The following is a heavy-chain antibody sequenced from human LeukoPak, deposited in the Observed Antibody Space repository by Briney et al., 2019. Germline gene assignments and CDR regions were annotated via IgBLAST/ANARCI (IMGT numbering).Heavy chain of an antibody. D-gene: IGHD1-26*01. J-gene: IGHJ5*02. Sequence: SETLSLTCVVSGDSINYDYWSWVRQPAGKGLEWIGRIYPSGSINYNPSLKSRVTMSVDTSKNQVSLKLNSVTAADTAVYYCAGGGSGSYYGGWLDPWGQGTLVAVSS. V-gene: IGHV4-59*10. CDR3: AGGGSGSYYGGWLDP. CDR1: GDSINYDY. CDR2: IYPSGSI.